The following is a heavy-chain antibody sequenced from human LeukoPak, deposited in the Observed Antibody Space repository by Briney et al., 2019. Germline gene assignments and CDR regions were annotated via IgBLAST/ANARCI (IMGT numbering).Heavy chain of an antibody. D-gene: IGHD3-16*01. CDR3: ARAYVWGAEGAFDI. J-gene: IGHJ3*02. Sequence: ASETLSLTCTVSGGSISSYYWSWIRQPPGKGLEWIGYIYYSGSTNYNPSLKSRVTISVDTSKNQFSLKLSSVTAADTAVYYCARAYVWGAEGAFDIWGQGTMVTVSS. CDR1: GGSISSYY. V-gene: IGHV4-59*01. CDR2: IYYSGST.